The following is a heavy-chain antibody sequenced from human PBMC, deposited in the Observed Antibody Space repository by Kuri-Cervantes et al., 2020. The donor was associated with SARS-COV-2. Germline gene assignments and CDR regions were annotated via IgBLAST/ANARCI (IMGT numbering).Heavy chain of an antibody. D-gene: IGHD1-26*01. J-gene: IGHJ4*02. Sequence: ESLKISCAVYGGSFSGYHWSWIRQPPGKGLEWIGEINHSGSSDYNPSLKSRVTISVDTSKNQFSLKLSSVTAADTAVHYCARARGWVGATKPFDYWGQGTLVTVSS. CDR1: GGSFSGYH. CDR2: INHSGSS. CDR3: ARARGWVGATKPFDY. V-gene: IGHV4-34*01.